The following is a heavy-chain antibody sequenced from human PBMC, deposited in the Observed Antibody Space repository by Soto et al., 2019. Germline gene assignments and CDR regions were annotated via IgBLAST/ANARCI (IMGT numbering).Heavy chain of an antibody. V-gene: IGHV3-30*03. CDR3: TRLPPENRGLDAFDI. Sequence: LRLSCAASGFTFSSYGMHWVRQAPGKGLEWVAVISYDGSNEYYADSVKGRFTISRDNAKNSLYLQMNSLRAEDTAVYYCTRLPPENRGLDAFDIWGQGTMVTVSS. J-gene: IGHJ3*02. D-gene: IGHD3-10*01. CDR2: ISYDGSNE. CDR1: GFTFSSYG.